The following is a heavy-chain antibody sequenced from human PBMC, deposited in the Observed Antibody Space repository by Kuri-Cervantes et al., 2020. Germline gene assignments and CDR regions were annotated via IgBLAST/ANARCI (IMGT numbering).Heavy chain of an antibody. CDR1: GGSFSAYY. J-gene: IGHJ6*03. V-gene: IGHV4-34*01. CDR2: INHSGST. Sequence: SQTLSLTCAVYGGSFSAYYWSWIRQPPGKGLEWIGEINHSGSTNYNPSLKSRVTISVDTSKNQFSLKLSSVTAADTAVYYCARGRRSMVRGRNYYYMDVWGKGTTVTVSS. CDR3: ARGRRSMVRGRNYYYMDV. D-gene: IGHD3-10*01.